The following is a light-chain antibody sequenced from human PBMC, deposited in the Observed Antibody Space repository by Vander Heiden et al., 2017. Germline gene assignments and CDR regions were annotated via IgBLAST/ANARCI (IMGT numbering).Light chain of an antibody. CDR2: GAS. J-gene: IGKJ2*01. CDR1: QCVSSSY. V-gene: IGKV3-20*01. CDR3: QQYGSSPPMYT. Sequence: ELVLAQSPGTLALAQGGRATLPCRASQCVSSSYLAWYQQKPGQAPRLLIYGASSRATGIPDRFSGSGSGTDFTLTISRLEPEDFAVYYCQQYGSSPPMYTFGQGTKLEIK.